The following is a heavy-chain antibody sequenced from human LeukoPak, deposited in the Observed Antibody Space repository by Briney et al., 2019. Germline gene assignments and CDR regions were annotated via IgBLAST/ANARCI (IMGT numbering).Heavy chain of an antibody. CDR2: IKSKTDGGTT. V-gene: IGHV3-15*01. CDR1: GFTFRRYG. Sequence: GGSLRLSCAASGFTFRRYGMTWVRQAPGKGLEWVGRIKSKTDGGTTDYAAPVKGRFTISRDDSKNTLYLQMNSLKTEDTAVYYCTTGTTNYYDSIHPGGDYWGQGTLVTVSS. J-gene: IGHJ4*02. CDR3: TTGTTNYYDSIHPGGDY. D-gene: IGHD3-22*01.